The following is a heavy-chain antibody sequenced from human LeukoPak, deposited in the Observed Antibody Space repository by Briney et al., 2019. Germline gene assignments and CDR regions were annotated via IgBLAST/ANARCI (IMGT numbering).Heavy chain of an antibody. Sequence: ASVKVSCKVSGYTLTELSMHWVRQAPGKGLEWMGGFDPEDGETIYAQKFQGRVTMTEDTSTDTAYMELSSLRSEDTAVYHCATDRPSGGYKIDAFDIWGQGTMVTVSS. D-gene: IGHD3-10*01. CDR3: ATDRPSGGYKIDAFDI. CDR2: FDPEDGET. J-gene: IGHJ3*02. CDR1: GYTLTELS. V-gene: IGHV1-24*01.